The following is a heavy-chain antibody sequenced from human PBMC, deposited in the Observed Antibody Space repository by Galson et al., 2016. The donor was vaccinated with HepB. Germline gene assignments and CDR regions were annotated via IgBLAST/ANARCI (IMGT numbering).Heavy chain of an antibody. CDR3: ARGRRFGEILRIVGWFDS. Sequence: ETLSLTCAVYGGSFGGSCWSWIRQPPGKGLEWIGEIVDGGSKNYNPSLKSRVTISVDTSKSQFSLRMTSMTAADTAVYYCARGRRFGEILRIVGWFDSWGQGTLVTVSP. J-gene: IGHJ5*01. V-gene: IGHV4-34*01. D-gene: IGHD3-10*01. CDR2: IVDGGSK. CDR1: GGSFGGSC.